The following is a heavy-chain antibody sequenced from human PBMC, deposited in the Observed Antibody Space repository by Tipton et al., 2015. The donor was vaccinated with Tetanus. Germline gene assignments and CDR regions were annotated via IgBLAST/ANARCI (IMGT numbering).Heavy chain of an antibody. V-gene: IGHV3-21*01. CDR2: IGSTDYI. CDR3: ARGWDFWRGYGPTWVDP. Sequence: VQLVQSGGGLVKAGGSLRLACVASGFSLSAHNMFWVRQAPGKGLEWVSSIGSTDYIYYADSVRGRFTVSRDNAKNSLYLQMNSLRAEDTAVYYCARGWDFWRGYGPTWVDPWGQGTLVTVSS. J-gene: IGHJ5*02. D-gene: IGHD3-3*01. CDR1: GFSLSAHN.